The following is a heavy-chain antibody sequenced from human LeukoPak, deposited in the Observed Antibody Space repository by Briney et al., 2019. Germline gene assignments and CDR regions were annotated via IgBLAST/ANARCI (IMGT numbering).Heavy chain of an antibody. CDR1: GYTFTSYD. CDR2: MNPNSGNT. CDR3: ARRLAIGATQRYMDV. Sequence: ASVKVSCKASGYTFTSYDINWVRQATGQGLEWMGWMNPNSGNTGYAQKFQGRVTITRNTSISTAYMELSSLRSEDTAVYYCARRLAIGATQRYMDVWGKGTTVTVSS. J-gene: IGHJ6*03. D-gene: IGHD1-26*01. V-gene: IGHV1-8*03.